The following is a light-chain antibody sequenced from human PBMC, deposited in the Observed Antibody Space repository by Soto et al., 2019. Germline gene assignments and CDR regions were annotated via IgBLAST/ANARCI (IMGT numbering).Light chain of an antibody. V-gene: IGLV2-14*01. CDR2: GVS. CDR1: SSDVGGYNH. Sequence: QSALTQPASVSGSPGQSITISCSGTSSDVGGYNHVSWYQQHPGKAPKVMIFGVSNRPSGVSNRFSGSKSGNTASLTISGLQAEDEADYYCSSYTSSSTLVFGGGTKLTVL. J-gene: IGLJ3*02. CDR3: SSYTSSSTLV.